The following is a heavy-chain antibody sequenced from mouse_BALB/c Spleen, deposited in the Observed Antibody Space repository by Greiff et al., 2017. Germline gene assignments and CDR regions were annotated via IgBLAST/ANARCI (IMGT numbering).Heavy chain of an antibody. D-gene: IGHD2-14*01. V-gene: IGHV5-6-5*01. CDR2: ISSGGST. J-gene: IGHJ4*01. CDR3: ARGGEIGGYDDPPMDY. Sequence: DVMLVESGGGLVKPGGSLKLSCAASGFTFSSYAMSWVRQTPEKRLEWVASISSGGSTYYPDSVKGRFTISRDNARNILYLQMSSLRSEDTAMYYCARGGEIGGYDDPPMDYWGQGTSVTVSS. CDR1: GFTFSSYA.